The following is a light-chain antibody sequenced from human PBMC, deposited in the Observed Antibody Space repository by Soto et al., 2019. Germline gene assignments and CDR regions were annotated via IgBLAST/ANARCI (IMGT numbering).Light chain of an antibody. J-gene: IGKJ3*01. CDR3: QDYGSSVPIT. CDR1: QTISSSY. CDR2: GAS. V-gene: IGKV3-20*01. Sequence: EIVLTQSPGTLSLSPGERATLSCRASQTISSSYLAWYQQRPGQAPRLLIYGASSRATGIPDRFSGRGSGTDFVLTISRLEPEDFAVYYCQDYGSSVPITFGPGTKVHIK.